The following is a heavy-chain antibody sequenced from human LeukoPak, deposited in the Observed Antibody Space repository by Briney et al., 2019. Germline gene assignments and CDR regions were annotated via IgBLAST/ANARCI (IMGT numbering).Heavy chain of an antibody. J-gene: IGHJ3*02. D-gene: IGHD2-21*01. CDR1: GGTFSSYA. CDR2: IIPIFGTA. Sequence: SVKVSCKASGGTFSSYAISWVRQAPGQGLEWMGGIIPIFGTANYAQKFQGRVTITTDESTSTAYMELSSLRSEDTAVYYCARDLFRSIAGGDPYDAFDIWGQGTMVTVSS. CDR3: ARDLFRSIAGGDPYDAFDI. V-gene: IGHV1-69*05.